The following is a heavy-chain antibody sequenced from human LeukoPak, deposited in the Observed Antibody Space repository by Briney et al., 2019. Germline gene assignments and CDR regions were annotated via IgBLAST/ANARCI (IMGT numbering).Heavy chain of an antibody. CDR2: ISSSGSTM. J-gene: IGHJ6*02. Sequence: GGSLTLSCAASGFTFRAYYMSRIRQAPGKGLEWVSYISSSGSTMYYADSVRGRFTISRDNAKNSLYLQMNSLRAEDTAVYYCARDRGGGVSPHYGMDVWGQGTTVTVSS. V-gene: IGHV3-11*01. CDR1: GFTFRAYY. CDR3: ARDRGGGVSPHYGMDV. D-gene: IGHD6-13*01.